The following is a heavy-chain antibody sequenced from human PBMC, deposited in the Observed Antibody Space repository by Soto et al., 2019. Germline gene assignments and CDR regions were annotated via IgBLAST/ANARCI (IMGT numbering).Heavy chain of an antibody. CDR2: ISAYNGNT. CDR1: GYTFTSYG. J-gene: IGHJ4*02. D-gene: IGHD3-16*02. V-gene: IGHV1-18*01. Sequence: QVQLVQSGAEVKKPGASVKVSCKASGYTFTSYGISWVRQAPGQGREWMGWISAYNGNTIYAQKLQGGVTMTTDTSTRTAYMELRSLRSDDRAVYYCARDLASGLRLGELSWWGQGTLVTVSS. CDR3: ARDLASGLRLGELSW.